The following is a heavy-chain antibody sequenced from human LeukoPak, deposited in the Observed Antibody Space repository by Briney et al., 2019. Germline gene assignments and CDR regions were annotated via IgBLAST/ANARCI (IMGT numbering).Heavy chain of an antibody. CDR2: ISAYNGDT. J-gene: IGHJ4*02. CDR3: ARESNWAYYFDY. CDR1: DYTFASYG. D-gene: IGHD7-27*01. Sequence: GASVKVSCKASDYTFASYGINWVRQAPGQGLEWMGWISAYNGDTNYAQKLQGRVTMTTDTSTSTAYMELRSLRSDDTAVYYCARESNWAYYFDYWGQGTLVTVTS. V-gene: IGHV1-18*01.